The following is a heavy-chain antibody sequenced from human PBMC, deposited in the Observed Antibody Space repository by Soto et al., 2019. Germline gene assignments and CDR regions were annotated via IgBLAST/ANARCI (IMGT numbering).Heavy chain of an antibody. Sequence: EVQLVESGGGLVKPGGSLRLSCAASGFTFSNAWMNWVRQAPGKGLEWVGRIRSNADGGTTDYAAPVKGRFTFSRDDSENTLLLQMNSLKTEDTAVYYCTTSIFGVGTGHWGQGTLVTVSS. J-gene: IGHJ4*02. D-gene: IGHD3-3*01. CDR1: GFTFSNAW. CDR2: IRSNADGGTT. CDR3: TTSIFGVGTGH. V-gene: IGHV3-15*07.